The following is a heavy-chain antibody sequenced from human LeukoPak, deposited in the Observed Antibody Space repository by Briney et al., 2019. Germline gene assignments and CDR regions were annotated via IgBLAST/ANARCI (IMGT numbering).Heavy chain of an antibody. CDR3: ARDGSYFDV. CDR2: TYYRSKWYN. V-gene: IGHV6-1*01. J-gene: IGHJ4*02. Sequence: SQTLSLTCAISGDFVSTSSAAWNWIRQSPSRGLEWLGRTYYRSKWYNDFALSVKRRIIINPDTSKNQFSLQLNSVTPEDTAVYYCARDGSYFDVWGQGILVTVSP. CDR1: GDFVSTSSAA.